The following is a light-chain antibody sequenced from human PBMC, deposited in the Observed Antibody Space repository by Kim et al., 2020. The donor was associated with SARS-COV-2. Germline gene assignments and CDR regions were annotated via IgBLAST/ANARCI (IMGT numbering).Light chain of an antibody. J-gene: IGLJ2*01. Sequence: GQSITISCSGTSSDVGGYNYVSWYQQHPGKAPKLMIYDVSNRPSGVSNRFSGSKSGNTASLTISGLQAEDEADDYCSSYTSSSTLVFGGGTQLTVL. CDR2: DVS. CDR3: SSYTSSSTLV. V-gene: IGLV2-14*03. CDR1: SSDVGGYNY.